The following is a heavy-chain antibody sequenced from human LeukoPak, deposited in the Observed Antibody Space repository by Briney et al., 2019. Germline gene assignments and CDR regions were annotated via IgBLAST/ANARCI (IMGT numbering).Heavy chain of an antibody. CDR2: ISSSGNTI. J-gene: IGHJ4*02. Sequence: PGGSLRLSCAASGFTFSSYEMNWVRQAPGKGLEWLSYISSSGNTIYYADSVKGRFTISRDNAKNSLYLQMNSLRAEDTAVYYCARDAINWRYFDYWGQGTLVTVSS. V-gene: IGHV3-48*03. CDR1: GFTFSSYE. CDR3: ARDAINWRYFDY. D-gene: IGHD1-20*01.